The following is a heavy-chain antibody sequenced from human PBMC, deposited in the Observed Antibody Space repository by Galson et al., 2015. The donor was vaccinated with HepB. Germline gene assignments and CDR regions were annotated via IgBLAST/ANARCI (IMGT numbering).Heavy chain of an antibody. V-gene: IGHV3-30-3*01. CDR1: GFTFSSYA. CDR3: ARENYYDSSGYDY. D-gene: IGHD3-22*01. CDR2: ISYDGSNK. J-gene: IGHJ4*02. Sequence: LRLSCAASGFTFSSYAMHWVRQAPGKGLEWVAVISYDGSNKYYADSVKGRFTISRDNSKNTLYLQMNSLRAEDTAVYYCARENYYDSSGYDYWGQGTLVTVSS.